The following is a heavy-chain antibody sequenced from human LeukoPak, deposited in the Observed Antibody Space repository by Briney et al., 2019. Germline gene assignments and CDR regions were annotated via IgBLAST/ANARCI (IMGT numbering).Heavy chain of an antibody. Sequence: GGSLRLSCAASGFTFSSYEMNWVRQAPGKGLEWVSYISSSGSTIYYADSMKGRFTISRDNAKNSLYLQMNSLRAEDTAVYYCARDLSVGAKPDLGFDYWGQGSLVTVSS. J-gene: IGHJ4*02. CDR3: ARDLSVGAKPDLGFDY. CDR1: GFTFSSYE. CDR2: ISSSGSTI. V-gene: IGHV3-48*03. D-gene: IGHD1-26*01.